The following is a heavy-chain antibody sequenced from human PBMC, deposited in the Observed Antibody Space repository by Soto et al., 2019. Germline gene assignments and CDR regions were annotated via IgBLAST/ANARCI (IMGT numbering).Heavy chain of an antibody. Sequence: ASVKVSCKASGYTFTSYYMHWVRQAPGQGLEWMGIINPSGGSTSYAQKFQDRVTMTRDTSTSTVYMELSSLRSEDTAVYFCASDRGQPTVTKEQASKKLYYFDYWGQAILVTVS. V-gene: IGHV1-46*01. J-gene: IGHJ4*02. CDR3: ASDRGQPTVTKEQASKKLYYFDY. D-gene: IGHD4-17*01. CDR2: INPSGGST. CDR1: GYTFTSYY.